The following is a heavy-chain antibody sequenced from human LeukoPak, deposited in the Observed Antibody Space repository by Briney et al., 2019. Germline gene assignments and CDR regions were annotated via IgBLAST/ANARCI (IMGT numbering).Heavy chain of an antibody. V-gene: IGHV4-59*01. CDR1: GGFIRNYY. D-gene: IGHD2-21*01. CDR2: TSDSGNT. CDR3: ARWHSHGRYFDY. J-gene: IGHJ4*02. Sequence: SETLSLTCTVSGGFIRNYYWNWIRQPPGKGLEWIGYTSDSGNTDYKPSLKSRVTISVGTSKNQFSLKLTSATAADTAVYYCARWHSHGRYFDYWGQGALVTVSS.